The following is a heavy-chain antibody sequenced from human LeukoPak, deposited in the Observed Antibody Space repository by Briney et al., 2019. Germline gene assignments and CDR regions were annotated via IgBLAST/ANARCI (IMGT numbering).Heavy chain of an antibody. CDR3: ARDGTSTDDC. CDR1: GYTFTDYY. D-gene: IGHD2-2*01. Sequence: ASVKVSCKASGYTFTDYYVHWVRQAPGQGPEWMGWINPKSGGTNYAQKFQGRVTMTRDTSISTAYMDLRRLTSDDTAVYYCARDGTSTDDCWGQGTLVTVSS. CDR2: INPKSGGT. V-gene: IGHV1-2*02. J-gene: IGHJ4*02.